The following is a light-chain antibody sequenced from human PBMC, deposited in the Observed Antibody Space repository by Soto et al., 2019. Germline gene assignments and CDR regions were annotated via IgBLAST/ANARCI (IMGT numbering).Light chain of an antibody. J-gene: IGLJ1*01. CDR2: EVV. CDR3: KSYDGSNTYV. Sequence: QSALTQPASVSGSPGQSITISCTGTSSDVGSYNLVSWYQHHPGKAPRLIIYEVVQRPSGVPDRFSGSKSGNTASLTVSGLQAADEADYFCKSYDGSNTYVFGSGTKVTVL. V-gene: IGLV2-14*02. CDR1: SSDVGSYNL.